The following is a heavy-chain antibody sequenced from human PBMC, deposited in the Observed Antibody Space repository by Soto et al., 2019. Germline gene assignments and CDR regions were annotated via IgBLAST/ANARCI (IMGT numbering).Heavy chain of an antibody. CDR2: IKQDGSEK. CDR1: GFTFSSYW. D-gene: IGHD6-13*01. CDR3: ASEGVSSSWYRKSGFDP. J-gene: IGHJ5*02. Sequence: EVQLVESGGGLVQPGGSLRLSCAASGFTFSSYWMSWVRQAPGKGLEWVANIKQDGSEKYYVDSVKGRFTISRDNAKNSLYLQMNSLRAEDTAVYYCASEGVSSSWYRKSGFDPWGQGTLVTVSS. V-gene: IGHV3-7*01.